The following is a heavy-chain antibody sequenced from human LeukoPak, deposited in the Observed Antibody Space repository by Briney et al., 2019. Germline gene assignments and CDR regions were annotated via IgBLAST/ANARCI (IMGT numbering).Heavy chain of an antibody. CDR1: XXTXTSYX. CDR2: XNPSGGST. J-gene: IGHJ5*02. D-gene: IGHD3-10*01. CDR3: ARGPPQGSYYWEYNWFDP. V-gene: IGHV1-46*01. Sequence: XXXXXXTXTSYXMHWVRQAPXQGLEWMGIXNPSGGSTSYTQKFQGRVTMTRDTSTSTVYMELSSLRSEDTAVYYCARGPPQGSYYWEYNWFDPWGQGTLVTVSS.